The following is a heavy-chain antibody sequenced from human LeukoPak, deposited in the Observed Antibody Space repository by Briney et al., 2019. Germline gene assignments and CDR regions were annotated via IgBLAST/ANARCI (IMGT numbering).Heavy chain of an antibody. Sequence: PGGSLRLSCVVSEFTFSGSGLHWVRQASGKGLEWVGRIRSKANSYATEYAASVKGRFTISRDDSKKTAYLQMNSLKTEDTAVYYCTLTYYYDSSGYSAFDIWGQGTMVTVSS. D-gene: IGHD3-22*01. CDR2: IRSKANSYAT. CDR3: TLTYYYDSSGYSAFDI. J-gene: IGHJ3*02. CDR1: EFTFSGSG. V-gene: IGHV3-73*01.